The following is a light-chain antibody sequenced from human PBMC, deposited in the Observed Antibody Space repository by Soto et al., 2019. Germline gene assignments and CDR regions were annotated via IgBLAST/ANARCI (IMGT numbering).Light chain of an antibody. CDR1: ETVATN. CDR2: GAS. V-gene: IGKV3-15*01. Sequence: VMKQSPSTLSVSPGERATLSCWASETVATNLAWYQQKPGQAPRLLISGASTRAAGISDRFRGSGSGTEFTLTISSLRSEDSAIYYCQQYFEWPPMTFGQGTKV. J-gene: IGKJ1*01. CDR3: QQYFEWPPMT.